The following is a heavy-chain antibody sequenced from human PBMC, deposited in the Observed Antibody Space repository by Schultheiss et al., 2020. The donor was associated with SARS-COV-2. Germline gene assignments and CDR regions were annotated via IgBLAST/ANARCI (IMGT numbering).Heavy chain of an antibody. Sequence: SGPTLVKPTQTLTLTCTFSGFSLSTSGMRVSWIRQPPGKALEWLARIDWDDDKFYSTSLKTRLTISKDTSKNQVVLTMTNMDPVDTATYYCARSSITIWKDYFDYWGQGTLFTVSS. J-gene: IGHJ4*02. CDR2: IDWDDDK. D-gene: IGHD3-3*01. CDR3: ARSSITIWKDYFDY. CDR1: GFSLSTSGMR. V-gene: IGHV2-70*04.